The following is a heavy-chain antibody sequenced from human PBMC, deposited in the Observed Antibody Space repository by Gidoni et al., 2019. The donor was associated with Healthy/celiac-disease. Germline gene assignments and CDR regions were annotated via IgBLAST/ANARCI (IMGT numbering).Heavy chain of an antibody. D-gene: IGHD2-15*01. V-gene: IGHV4-59*01. CDR3: ARDLVVAATDYYYGMDV. J-gene: IGHJ6*02. CDR1: GGSISSYY. Sequence: QVQLQESGPGLVKPSETLSLTCTVSGGSISSYYWSWIRQPPGKGLEWIGYIYYSGSTNYNPSLKSRVTISVDTSKNQFSLKLSSVTAADTAVYYCARDLVVAATDYYYGMDVWGQGTTVTVSS. CDR2: IYYSGST.